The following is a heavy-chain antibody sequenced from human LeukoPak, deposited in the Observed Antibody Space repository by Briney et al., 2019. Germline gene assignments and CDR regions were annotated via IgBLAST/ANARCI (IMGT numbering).Heavy chain of an antibody. J-gene: IGHJ3*02. CDR3: ARDNRLNPYYDSFPGAFDI. CDR2: SHYSGST. V-gene: IGHV4-59*01. Sequence: SETLSLTCTVSGGSIRSYYWSWLRQSPGKALEWIGYSHYSGSTSYDPSLKSRVTISVDTSKNQLSLRLSSVTAADTAVYYCARDNRLNPYYDSFPGAFDIWGQGTMVTVSS. CDR1: GGSIRSYY. D-gene: IGHD3-22*01.